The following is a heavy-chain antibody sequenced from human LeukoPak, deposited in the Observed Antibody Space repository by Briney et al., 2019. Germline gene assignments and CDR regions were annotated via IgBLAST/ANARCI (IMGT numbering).Heavy chain of an antibody. CDR3: ARSYYYGSGPYYYGMDV. CDR2: INHRGST. J-gene: IGHJ6*04. D-gene: IGHD3-10*01. CDR1: GESFSGYY. Sequence: SETLSLTCAVYGESFSGYYWSWIRQPPGKGLEWIGEINHRGSTNYNPSLKSRVTISVDTSKNQFSLKLSSVTAADTAVYYCARSYYYGSGPYYYGMDVWGKGTTVTVSS. V-gene: IGHV4-34*01.